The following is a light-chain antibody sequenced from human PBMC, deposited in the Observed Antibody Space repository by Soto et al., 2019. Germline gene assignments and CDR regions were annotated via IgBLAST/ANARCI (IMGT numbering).Light chain of an antibody. J-gene: IGLJ1*01. CDR3: CSYAGSYTGV. Sequence: QSVLTQPRSVSGSPGQSVTISCTGTSSDVGGYNYVSWYQQHPGKAPKLMIYDVSKRPSGVPDRFSGSKSGNTASLTISGLQAEDEADYYCCSYAGSYTGVFGTGTQLT. V-gene: IGLV2-11*01. CDR1: SSDVGGYNY. CDR2: DVS.